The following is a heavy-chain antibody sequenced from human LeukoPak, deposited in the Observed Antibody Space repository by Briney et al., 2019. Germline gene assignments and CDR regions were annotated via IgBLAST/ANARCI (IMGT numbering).Heavy chain of an antibody. D-gene: IGHD2-15*01. CDR2: MFYRGSS. Sequence: PSETLSLTRTVSGASISGGNYYWSWIRQHPGKGLEWIGYMFYRGSSHYNPSLKSRVTISVDTSKNHFSLKLSSVTAADTAMYYCARLAFCSGGSCYVSDHWGQGTLVTVSS. J-gene: IGHJ4*02. CDR1: GASISGGNYY. V-gene: IGHV4-31*03. CDR3: ARLAFCSGGSCYVSDH.